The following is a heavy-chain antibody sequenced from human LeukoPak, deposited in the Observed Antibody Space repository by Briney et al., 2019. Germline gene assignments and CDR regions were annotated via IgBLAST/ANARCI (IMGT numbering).Heavy chain of an antibody. Sequence: GGSLRLSCAASGFTVSSNYMSWVRQAPGKGLEWVSVIYSGGSTYYADSVKGRFTISRDNSKNTLYLQMNSLRAEDTAVYYCAKDRVVAAGDDAFDIWGQGTMVTVSS. V-gene: IGHV3-53*01. D-gene: IGHD2-2*01. J-gene: IGHJ3*02. CDR1: GFTVSSNY. CDR2: IYSGGST. CDR3: AKDRVVAAGDDAFDI.